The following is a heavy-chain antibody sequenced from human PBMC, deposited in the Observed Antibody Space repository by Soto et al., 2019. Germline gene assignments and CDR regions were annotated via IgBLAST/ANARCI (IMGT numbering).Heavy chain of an antibody. CDR2: IYYSGST. Sequence: QVQLQESGPGLVKPSETLSLTCTVSGGSVSSGSYYWSWIRQPPGKGLEWIGYIYYSGSTNYNPSLKSRVTISVDTSKNQFSLKLSSVTAADTAVYYCAGFNYDIARGHFDLRGRGTLVTVSS. CDR1: GGSVSSGSYY. CDR3: AGFNYDIARGHFDL. V-gene: IGHV4-61*01. J-gene: IGHJ2*01. D-gene: IGHD3-9*01.